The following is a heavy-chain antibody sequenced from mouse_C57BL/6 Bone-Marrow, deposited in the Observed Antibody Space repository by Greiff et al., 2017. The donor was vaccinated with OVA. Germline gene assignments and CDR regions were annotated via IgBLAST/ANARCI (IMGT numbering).Heavy chain of an antibody. CDR1: GFTFSSYA. CDR2: ISDGGSYT. V-gene: IGHV5-4*01. Sequence: EVKLMESGGGLVKPGGSLKLSCAASGFTFSSYAMSWVRQTPEKRLEWVATISDGGSYTYYPDNVKGRFTISRDNAKNNLYLQMSHLKSEDTAMYYCARDPPYGIDYWGQGTTLTVSS. CDR3: ARDPPYGIDY. J-gene: IGHJ2*01. D-gene: IGHD1-1*02.